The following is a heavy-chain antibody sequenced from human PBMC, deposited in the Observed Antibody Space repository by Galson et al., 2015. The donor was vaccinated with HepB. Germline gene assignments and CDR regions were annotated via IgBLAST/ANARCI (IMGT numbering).Heavy chain of an antibody. Sequence: SLRLSCAASGFTFSSYAMSWVRQAPGKGLEWVSAISGSGGSTYYADSVKGRFTISRDNSKNTLYLQMNSLRAEDTAVYYCANWGVKNQLLFRGWGYWGQGTLVTVSS. CDR2: ISGSGGST. CDR1: GFTFSSYA. D-gene: IGHD2-2*01. V-gene: IGHV3-23*01. CDR3: ANWGVKNQLLFRGWGY. J-gene: IGHJ4*02.